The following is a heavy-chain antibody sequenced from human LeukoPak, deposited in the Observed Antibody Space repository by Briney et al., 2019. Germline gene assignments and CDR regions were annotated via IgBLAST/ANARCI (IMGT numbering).Heavy chain of an antibody. CDR2: IIPILGIA. D-gene: IGHD2-2*01. CDR3: ARVNKGSTKVDMRDYYYYGMDV. CDR1: GGTFSSYT. Sequence: SVKVSCKASGGTFSSYTISWVRQAPGQGLEWMGRIIPILGIANYAQKFQGRVTITADKSTSTAYMELSSLRSEDTAVYYCARVNKGSTKVDMRDYYYYGMDVWGQGTTVTVSS. J-gene: IGHJ6*02. V-gene: IGHV1-69*02.